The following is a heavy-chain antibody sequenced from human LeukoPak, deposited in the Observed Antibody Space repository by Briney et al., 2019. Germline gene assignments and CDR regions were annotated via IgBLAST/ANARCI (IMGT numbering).Heavy chain of an antibody. J-gene: IGHJ3*02. V-gene: IGHV4-39*02. CDR2: ISYGGRT. Sequence: SETLSLTCTVSGGSVISTNYYWAWIRRPPGKGLEWIGTISYGGRTYYNPSLKSRVTLSVDSSRNQLSLKLNSVTAADTAVYYCAREGEYSSSLDAFDIWGQGTMVTVSS. CDR1: GGSVISTNYY. CDR3: AREGEYSSSLDAFDI. D-gene: IGHD6-13*01.